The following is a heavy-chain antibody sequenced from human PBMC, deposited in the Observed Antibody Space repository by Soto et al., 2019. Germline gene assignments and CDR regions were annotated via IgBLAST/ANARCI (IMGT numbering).Heavy chain of an antibody. CDR1: GGSISSSSYY. J-gene: IGHJ5*02. CDR2: IYYSGST. V-gene: IGHV4-39*01. Sequence: SETLSLTCTVSGGSISSSSYYWGWIRQPPGKGLEWIGSIYYSGSTYYNPSLKSRVTISVDTSKNQFSLRLTSVTAADAAVYFCARQMRGPIPYFGWLSPVTSWGQGTLVTVSS. CDR3: ARQMRGPIPYFGWLSPVTS. D-gene: IGHD3-9*01.